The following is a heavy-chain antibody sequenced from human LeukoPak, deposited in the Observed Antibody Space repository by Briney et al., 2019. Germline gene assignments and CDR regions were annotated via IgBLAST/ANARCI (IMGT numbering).Heavy chain of an antibody. CDR2: ISGSGSST. CDR3: VRDHCSSTSCYL. D-gene: IGHD2-2*01. V-gene: IGHV3-23*01. Sequence: TGGSLRLSCAASGFTFSSYAMSWVRQAPGKGLEWVSAISGSGSSTYYADSVKGRFVISRDNSKNTMYLQMNRLRAEDTAVYYCVRDHCSSTSCYLWGQGTLVTVSS. J-gene: IGHJ4*02. CDR1: GFTFSSYA.